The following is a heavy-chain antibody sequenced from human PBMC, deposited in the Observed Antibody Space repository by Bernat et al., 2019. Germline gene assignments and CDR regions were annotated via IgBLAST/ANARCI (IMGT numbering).Heavy chain of an antibody. V-gene: IGHV4-4*02. CDR2: IYHSGST. CDR1: GGSISSSNW. Sequence: QVQLQESGPGLVKPSGTLSLTCAVSGGSISSSNWWSWVRQPPGKGLEWIGEIYHSGSTNYNPSLKSRVTISVDKSKNQFSLKLSSVTAADTAVYYCAREKYSSSAYYYYYYGMDVWGQGTTVTVSS. D-gene: IGHD6-6*01. J-gene: IGHJ6*02. CDR3: AREKYSSSAYYYYYYGMDV.